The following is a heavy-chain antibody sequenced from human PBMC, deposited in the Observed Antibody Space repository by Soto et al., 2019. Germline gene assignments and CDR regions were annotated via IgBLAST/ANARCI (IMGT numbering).Heavy chain of an antibody. CDR3: AKSLVSSNWYNWFDP. J-gene: IGHJ5*02. Sequence: GGSLRLSCAASGFTFSSYAMNWVRQAPGKGLEWVSDISGSGGSTYYTDSVKGRFTISRDNSKNTLYLQMNSLKAEDTAVYYCAKSLVSSNWYNWFDPWGQGTLVTVSS. V-gene: IGHV3-23*01. CDR2: ISGSGGST. CDR1: GFTFSSYA. D-gene: IGHD6-13*01.